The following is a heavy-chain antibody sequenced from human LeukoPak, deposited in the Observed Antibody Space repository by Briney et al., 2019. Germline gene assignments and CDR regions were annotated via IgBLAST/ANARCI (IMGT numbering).Heavy chain of an antibody. J-gene: IGHJ4*02. V-gene: IGHV4-59*01. CDR2: IYYSGST. CDR3: ARGSHYSSGTLT. CDR1: GGPINNYY. D-gene: IGHD6-19*01. Sequence: SETLSLTCTVSGGPINNYYWSWIRQPPGMGLEWIGYIYYSGSTNYNPSLKSRVTISVDTSKNQFSLNLSSVTAADTAVYYCARGSHYSSGTLTWGQGTLVTVSS.